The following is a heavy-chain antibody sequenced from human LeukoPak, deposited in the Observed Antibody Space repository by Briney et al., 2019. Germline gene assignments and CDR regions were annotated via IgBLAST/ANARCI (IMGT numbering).Heavy chain of an antibody. CDR1: GGSFSGYY. CDR2: INHSRST. J-gene: IGHJ6*03. Sequence: SETLSLTCAVYGGSFSGYYWSWIRQPPGKGLEWIGEINHSRSTNYNPSLKSRVTISVDTSKNQFSLKLSSVTAADTAVYYCARSVEGYCRGGSCYSYSYYMDVWGKGTTVTVSS. CDR3: ARSVEGYCRGGSCYSYSYYMDV. V-gene: IGHV4-34*01. D-gene: IGHD2-15*01.